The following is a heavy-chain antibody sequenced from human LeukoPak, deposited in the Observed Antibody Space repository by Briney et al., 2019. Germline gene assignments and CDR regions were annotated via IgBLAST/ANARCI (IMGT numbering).Heavy chain of an antibody. J-gene: IGHJ4*02. V-gene: IGHV3-7*01. CDR1: GFTFRTYW. D-gene: IGHD3-3*01. CDR3: ARLREIPVFGVVTKSTSYFDY. Sequence: GGSLRLSCAASGFTFRTYWMSWVRQAPGKGLEWVANIKQDGNEKYYVDSVKGRFTISRDNAKNSLDLQMNSLRAEDTAVYYCARLREIPVFGVVTKSTSYFDYWGQGTLVTVSS. CDR2: IKQDGNEK.